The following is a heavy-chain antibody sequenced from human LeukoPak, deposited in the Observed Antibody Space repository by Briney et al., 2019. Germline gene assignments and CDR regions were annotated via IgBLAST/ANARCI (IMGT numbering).Heavy chain of an antibody. Sequence: PGGSLRLSCAASGFTFSSYGMHWVRQAPGKGLEWVAVISYDGSNKYYADSVKGRFTISRDNSKNTLYLQMNSLRAEDTAVYYCARGGISSGYSIDYWGQGTLVTVSS. D-gene: IGHD3-22*01. V-gene: IGHV3-30*03. CDR3: ARGGISSGYSIDY. J-gene: IGHJ4*02. CDR2: ISYDGSNK. CDR1: GFTFSSYG.